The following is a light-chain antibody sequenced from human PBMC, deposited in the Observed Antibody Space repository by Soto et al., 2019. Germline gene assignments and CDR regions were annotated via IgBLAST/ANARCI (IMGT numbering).Light chain of an antibody. CDR3: PLYGSVPLT. Sequence: EIVLTQSPGTLSLSPGERATLSCRASESVSTNYLAWYQQKPGQAPRLLISGASSRATGIPDRFSGSGSGADFNLTINGLETEDFAVYCCPLYGSVPLTFGGGTKVEIK. V-gene: IGKV3-20*01. CDR2: GAS. CDR1: ESVSTNY. J-gene: IGKJ4*01.